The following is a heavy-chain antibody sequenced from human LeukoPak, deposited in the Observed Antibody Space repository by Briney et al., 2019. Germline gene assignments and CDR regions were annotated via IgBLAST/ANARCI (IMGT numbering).Heavy chain of an antibody. J-gene: IGHJ5*02. V-gene: IGHV4-39*07. CDR1: GGSISSSSYY. D-gene: IGHD3-3*01. CDR2: IYYSGST. Sequence: SETLSLTCTVSGGSISSSSYYWGWIRQPPGKGLEWIGSIYYSGSTYYNPSLKSRVTISVDTSKNQFSLKLSSVTAADTAVYYCARDDAGITIFGVVTTPGWFDPWGQGTPVTVSS. CDR3: ARDDAGITIFGVVTTPGWFDP.